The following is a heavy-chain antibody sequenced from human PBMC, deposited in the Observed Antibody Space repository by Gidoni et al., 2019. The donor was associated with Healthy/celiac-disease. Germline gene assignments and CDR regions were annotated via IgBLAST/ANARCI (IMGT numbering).Heavy chain of an antibody. CDR1: GGSISSYY. CDR2: IYYSETT. Sequence: QVQLQESGPGLVKPSETLSLTCSVSGGSISSYYWSWIRQPPGKGLEWLGYIYYSETTNYNPSLKSRVTISVDTSKNQFSLKLTSVTAADTAVYYCARDAPYCSGGSCYQDYWGQGTLVTVSS. D-gene: IGHD2-15*01. CDR3: ARDAPYCSGGSCYQDY. J-gene: IGHJ4*02. V-gene: IGHV4-59*01.